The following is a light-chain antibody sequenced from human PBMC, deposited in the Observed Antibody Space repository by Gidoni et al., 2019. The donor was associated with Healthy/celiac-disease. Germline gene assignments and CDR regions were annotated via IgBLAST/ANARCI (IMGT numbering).Light chain of an antibody. V-gene: IGKV1-39*01. CDR2: AAS. Sequence: DIQITKSPSSLSASVGHRVTITCRASQSISNYLNWYQQKPGKAPKLLIYAASSLQSGVPSRFSGSGSGTDFTLTISSLQPEDFATYYCQQCYSTPFTFGPGTKVEIK. CDR1: QSISNY. J-gene: IGKJ3*01. CDR3: QQCYSTPFT.